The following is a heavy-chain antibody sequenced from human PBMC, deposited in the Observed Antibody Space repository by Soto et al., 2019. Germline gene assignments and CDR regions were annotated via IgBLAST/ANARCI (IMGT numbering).Heavy chain of an antibody. CDR1: GGSITSPNW. J-gene: IGHJ4*02. Sequence: QVQLQESGPGLVKPSETLSLTCAVSGGSITSPNWWSWYRPPPGKGLEWIGEMYPSGSSNRNPSLNSRVTISLDTSKNHFSLKLTSLTAADTAMYYCAREGFDHRTDYWGQGIPVTVSS. CDR3: AREGFDHRTDY. V-gene: IGHV4-4*02. CDR2: MYPSGSS.